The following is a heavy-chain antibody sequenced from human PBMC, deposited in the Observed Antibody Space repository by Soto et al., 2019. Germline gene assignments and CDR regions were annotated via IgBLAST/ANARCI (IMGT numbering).Heavy chain of an antibody. J-gene: IGHJ6*02. V-gene: IGHV4-59*01. CDR1: GGSTSRYS. CDR3: ARDLWGYCGTDCYPLDV. D-gene: IGHD2-21*02. CDR2: MYNTGST. Sequence: AETLSLNCTVSGGSTSRYSWIWIRQPPGKGLEWIGYMYNTGSTVYNPSFKSRVTISVDTSKNQFSLKLNSVTAADTAVYYCARDLWGYCGTDCYPLDVWGQGTTVTVS.